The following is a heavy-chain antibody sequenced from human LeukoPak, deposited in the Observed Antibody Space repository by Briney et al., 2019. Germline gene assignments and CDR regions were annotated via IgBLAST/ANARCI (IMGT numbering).Heavy chain of an antibody. J-gene: IGHJ4*02. CDR3: ARVPLYYYGSGSYFDY. CDR2: IYYSGST. V-gene: IGHV4-59*01. Sequence: SETLSLTCTVSGGSISSYYWSWIRQPPGKGLEWIGYIYYSGSTNYNPSLKSRVTISVDTSKNQFSLKLSSVTAADTAVYYCARVPLYYYGSGSYFDYWGQGTLVTVSS. CDR1: GGSISSYY. D-gene: IGHD3-10*01.